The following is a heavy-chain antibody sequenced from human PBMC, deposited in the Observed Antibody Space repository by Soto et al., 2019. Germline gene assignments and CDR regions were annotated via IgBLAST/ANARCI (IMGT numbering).Heavy chain of an antibody. Sequence: QVQLQESGPGLVKPSETLSLTCTVSGGSISSGGYYWSWIRQYPGKGLEWIGYMYYIGTTQYNPSLRSRLPKSVDTSKNQFSLNLNSVAAAVTAVYYCARQRGGNCYYLYFDYWGLGTLDTVSS. J-gene: IGHJ4*02. V-gene: IGHV4-31*03. D-gene: IGHD3-22*01. CDR1: GGSISSGGYY. CDR2: MYYIGTT. CDR3: ARQRGGNCYYLYFDY.